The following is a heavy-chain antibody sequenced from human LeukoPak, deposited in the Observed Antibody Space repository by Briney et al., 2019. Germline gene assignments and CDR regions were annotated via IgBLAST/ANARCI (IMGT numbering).Heavy chain of an antibody. V-gene: IGHV3-9*01. CDR1: GFTFDDYA. J-gene: IGHJ4*02. Sequence: GGSLRLSCAASGFTFDDYAMHWVRQAPGKGLEWVSGISWNSGSIGYADSVKGRFTISRDNAKNSLYLQMNSLRAEDTALYYCAKELGNYYDSSGYYWTGFDYWGQGTLGTVSS. D-gene: IGHD3-22*01. CDR3: AKELGNYYDSSGYYWTGFDY. CDR2: ISWNSGSI.